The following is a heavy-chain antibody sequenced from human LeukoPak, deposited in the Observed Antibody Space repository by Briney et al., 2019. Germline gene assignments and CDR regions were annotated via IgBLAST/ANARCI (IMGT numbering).Heavy chain of an antibody. J-gene: IGHJ4*02. CDR2: IYYSGST. CDR1: GGSVSSGSYY. D-gene: IGHD5-12*01. CDR3: ARAGGIMDIVATIDY. Sequence: PSETLSLTCTVSGGSVSSGSYYWSWIRQPPGKGLEWIGYIYYSGSTNYNPSLKSRVTISVDTSKNQFSLKLSSVTAADTAVYYCARAGGIMDIVATIDYWGQGTLVTVSS. V-gene: IGHV4-61*01.